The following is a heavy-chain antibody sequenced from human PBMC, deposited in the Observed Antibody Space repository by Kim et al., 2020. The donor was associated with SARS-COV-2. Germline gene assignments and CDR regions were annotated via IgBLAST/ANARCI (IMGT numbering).Heavy chain of an antibody. J-gene: IGHJ4*02. CDR2: ITGSGGST. D-gene: IGHD2-15*01. CDR3: AKVMAACCSGGSCCFDY. Sequence: GGSLRLSCAASGFTFSSYAMSWVRQAPGKGLEWVSAITGSGGSTYYADSVKGRFTISRDNSKSTLYLQMNSLRAEDTAVYYCAKVMAACCSGGSCCFDYWGQGTLVTVSS. CDR1: GFTFSSYA. V-gene: IGHV3-23*01.